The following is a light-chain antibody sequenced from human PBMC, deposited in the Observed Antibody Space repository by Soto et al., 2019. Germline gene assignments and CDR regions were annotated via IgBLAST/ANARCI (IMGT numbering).Light chain of an antibody. Sequence: DIQMTQSPSTLSASVGDRVTITCRASQSISSWLAWYQQKPGKAPKLLIYDASSLESGVPSMFSGSGSGTEFTLTISSLQPADFATYYCQQYSSYYTFGQGTKLEIK. V-gene: IGKV1-5*01. J-gene: IGKJ2*01. CDR2: DAS. CDR3: QQYSSYYT. CDR1: QSISSW.